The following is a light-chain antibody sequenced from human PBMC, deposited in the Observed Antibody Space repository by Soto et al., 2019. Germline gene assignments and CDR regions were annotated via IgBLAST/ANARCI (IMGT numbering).Light chain of an antibody. Sequence: DIQMTQSPSSLSASVGDRVTITCRASQSISTYLNWYLQKPGKAPNLLIYGISTLRSGVPSRFSGSGSGAIFTLTISSLQPEDSSTYYCQQNYITPYTFGQGTKLEIK. CDR2: GIS. J-gene: IGKJ2*01. CDR3: QQNYITPYT. CDR1: QSISTY. V-gene: IGKV1-39*01.